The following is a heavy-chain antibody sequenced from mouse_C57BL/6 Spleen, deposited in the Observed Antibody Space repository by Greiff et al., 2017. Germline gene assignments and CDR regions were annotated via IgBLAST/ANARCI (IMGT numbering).Heavy chain of an antibody. D-gene: IGHD1-1*01. J-gene: IGHJ3*01. V-gene: IGHV1-20*01. Sequence: VHVKQSGPELVKPGDSVKISCKASGYSFTGYFMNWVMQSHGKSLEWIGRINPYNGETFYNQKFKGKATLTVDKSSSTAHMELRSLTSEDSAVYYCARGDYYGSSTGSWFAYWGQGTLVTVSA. CDR3: ARGDYYGSSTGSWFAY. CDR1: GYSFTGYF. CDR2: INPYNGET.